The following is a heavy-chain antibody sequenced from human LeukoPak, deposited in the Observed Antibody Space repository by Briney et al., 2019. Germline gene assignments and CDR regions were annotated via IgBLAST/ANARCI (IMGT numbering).Heavy chain of an antibody. Sequence: PGGSLRLSCAASGFTFSTYAMNWVRQAPGKGLEWVPTISSTGGNTYYADSVKGRFTISRDNSRNTLYLQMNSLRAEDTAVYYCAREGYCSSTSCYYYYYYMDVWGKGTTVTVSS. CDR1: GFTFSTYA. CDR3: AREGYCSSTSCYYYYYYMDV. CDR2: ISSTGGNT. D-gene: IGHD2-2*01. J-gene: IGHJ6*03. V-gene: IGHV3-23*01.